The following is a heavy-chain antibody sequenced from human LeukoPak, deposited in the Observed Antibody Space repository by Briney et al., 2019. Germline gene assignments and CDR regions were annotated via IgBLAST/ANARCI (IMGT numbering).Heavy chain of an antibody. J-gene: IGHJ4*02. CDR3: ARRLMQVDY. CDR1: GYTFTNYG. CDR2: INPNSGGT. D-gene: IGHD2-8*01. Sequence: ASVKVSCKASGYTFTNYGITWVRQAPGQGLEWMGWINPNSGGTNYAQKFQGRVTMTRDTSISTAYMELSRLRSDDTAVYYCARRLMQVDYWGQGTLVTVSS. V-gene: IGHV1-2*02.